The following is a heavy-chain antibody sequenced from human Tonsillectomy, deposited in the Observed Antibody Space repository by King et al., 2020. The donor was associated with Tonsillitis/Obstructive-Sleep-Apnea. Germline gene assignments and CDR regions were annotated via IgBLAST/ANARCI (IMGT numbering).Heavy chain of an antibody. J-gene: IGHJ6*03. CDR2: ITWNSGSI. D-gene: IGHD3-3*01. Sequence: VQLVESGGGLVQPGRSLRLSCAASGFTLDDYAMHWVRQAPGKGLEWVSGITPGKGLEWVSGITWNSGSIGYVDSVKGRFTISRDNAKNSLYLQMNSLRPEDTALYYCAKGSVRSGYSDYMDVWGKGTTVTVSS. V-gene: IGHV3-9*01. CDR1: GFTLDDYA. CDR3: AKGSVRSGYSDYMDV.